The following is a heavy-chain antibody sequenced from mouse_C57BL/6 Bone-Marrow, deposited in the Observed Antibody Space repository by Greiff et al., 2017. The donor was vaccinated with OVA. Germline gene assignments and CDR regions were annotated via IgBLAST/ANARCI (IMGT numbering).Heavy chain of an antibody. CDR1: GFSLTSYA. D-gene: IGHD1-1*01. Sequence: VKLVESGPGLVAPSQSLSITCTVSGFSLTSYAISWVRQPPGKGLEWLGVIWTGGGTNYNSALKSRLSISKYNSKSQVFLKMNSLQTDDTARYYCARAPSTVVAPYWYFDVWGTGTTVTVSS. J-gene: IGHJ1*03. V-gene: IGHV2-9-1*01. CDR3: ARAPSTVVAPYWYFDV. CDR2: IWTGGGT.